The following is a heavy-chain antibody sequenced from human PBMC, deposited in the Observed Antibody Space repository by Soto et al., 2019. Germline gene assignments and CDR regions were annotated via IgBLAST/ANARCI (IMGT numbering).Heavy chain of an antibody. CDR1: GFIFSTYS. CDR3: ARETDGMDV. CDR2: TTFDEINK. V-gene: IGHV3-30-3*01. J-gene: IGHJ6*02. Sequence: QVQLVESGGGVVQPGRSLRLSCAASGFIFSTYSIHWVRQAPGKGLEWVAVTTFDEINKYNADSVKGRFTISRDASKKTVYLQMNSLTTEDTAVYFCARETDGMDVWGQGTTVTVSS.